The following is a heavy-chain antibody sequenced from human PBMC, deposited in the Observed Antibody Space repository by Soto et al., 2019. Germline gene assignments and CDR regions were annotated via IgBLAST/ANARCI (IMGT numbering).Heavy chain of an antibody. CDR2: ISWDGGST. CDR3: ARSYYDFWSGYFGREYYYYRMDV. CDR1: GFTFDDYT. J-gene: IGHJ6*02. V-gene: IGHV3-43*01. Sequence: GGSLRLSCAASGFTFDDYTMHWVRQAPGKGLEWVSLISWDGGSTYYADSVKGRFTISRDNSKNSLYLQMNSLRTEDTALYYCARSYYDFWSGYFGREYYYYRMDVWDQGTTVTVSS. D-gene: IGHD3-3*01.